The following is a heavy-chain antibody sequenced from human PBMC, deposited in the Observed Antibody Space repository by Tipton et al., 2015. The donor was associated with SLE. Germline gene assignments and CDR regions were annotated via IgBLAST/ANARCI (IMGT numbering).Heavy chain of an antibody. CDR2: IYYSGST. CDR1: GGSISSYD. V-gene: IGHV4-59*01. Sequence: TLSLTCTVSGGSISSYDWSWIRQPPGKGLEWIGNIYYSGSTNYNPSLKSRVTISVDTSKNQFSLKLSSVTAADTAVYYCARGGLGVSYYYYMDVWGKGTTVTVSS. CDR3: ARGGLGVSYYYYMDV. J-gene: IGHJ6*03. D-gene: IGHD1-26*01.